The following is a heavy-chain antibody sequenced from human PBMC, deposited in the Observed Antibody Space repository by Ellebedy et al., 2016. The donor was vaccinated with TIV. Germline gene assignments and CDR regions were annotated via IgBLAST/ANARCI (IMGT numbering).Heavy chain of an antibody. CDR3: GSPDLACGVTGCLPDY. CDR2: IYHGGST. CDR1: GYSISSDYY. J-gene: IGHJ4*02. Sequence: SETLSLTCTVSGYSISSDYYWGWIRQSPGKGLEWIGSIYHGGSTYYSPSLKSRITISADTPKNQFSLNLNSVSAEDTAVYYCGSPDLACGVTGCLPDYWGQGMLVAVSA. D-gene: IGHD2-21*01. V-gene: IGHV4-38-2*02.